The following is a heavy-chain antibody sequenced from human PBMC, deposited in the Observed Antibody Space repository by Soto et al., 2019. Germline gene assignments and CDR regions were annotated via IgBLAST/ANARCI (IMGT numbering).Heavy chain of an antibody. D-gene: IGHD3-10*01. Sequence: PSETLSLTCTVSGGSISSYYWSWIRQPAGKGLEWIGRIYTSGSTDYNPSLKSRVKISVDTSKRQFSLRLTSVTAADTAVYYCARDGYDGSGSPYPAYWGPGTQVTVSS. V-gene: IGHV4-4*07. CDR2: IYTSGST. CDR3: ARDGYDGSGSPYPAY. CDR1: GGSISSYY. J-gene: IGHJ4*02.